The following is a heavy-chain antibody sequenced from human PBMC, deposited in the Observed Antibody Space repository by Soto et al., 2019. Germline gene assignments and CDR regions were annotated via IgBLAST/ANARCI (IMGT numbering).Heavy chain of an antibody. CDR2: IYSGGST. CDR1: GFTVSSNY. Sequence: EVQLVESGGGLIQPGGSLRLSCAASGFTVSSNYMSWVRQAPGKGLEWVSVIYSGGSTYYTDSVKGRFTISRDNSKNTLYLQMNSLRAEDTAVYYCARHITMDPLLVYWGQGTLVTVSS. CDR3: ARHITMDPLLVY. D-gene: IGHD3-10*01. J-gene: IGHJ4*02. V-gene: IGHV3-53*01.